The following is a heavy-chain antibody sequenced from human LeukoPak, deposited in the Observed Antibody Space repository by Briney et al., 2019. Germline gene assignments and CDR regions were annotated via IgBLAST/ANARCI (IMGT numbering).Heavy chain of an antibody. Sequence: PSEALSLTCTLSGGSIGTYYSSCIRHPPGKGLECIGYIHHSGSHYSHPSPKSRFTISEDTPKNHFSLKLSSVTTADTAVYYCAIYISKHGYYYGYWGQGTLVTVSS. D-gene: IGHD6-13*01. CDR3: AIYISKHGYYYGY. CDR1: GGSIGTYY. V-gene: IGHV4-59*04. J-gene: IGHJ4*02. CDR2: IHHSGSH.